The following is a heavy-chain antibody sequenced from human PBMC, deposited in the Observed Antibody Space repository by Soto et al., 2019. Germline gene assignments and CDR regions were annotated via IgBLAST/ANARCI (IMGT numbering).Heavy chain of an antibody. D-gene: IGHD2-15*01. Sequence: QVTLKESGPVLVKPTETLTLTCTVSGFSLSNVRMSVSWIRQPPGKALEWLAHIFSNDEKSYSTSLKSRLTISKDTSRGQVVLTMTNMVPVDTATYYCARTSIVSFLFDSWGQGILVTVSS. J-gene: IGHJ4*02. CDR3: ARTSIVSFLFDS. CDR1: GFSLSNVRMS. V-gene: IGHV2-26*01. CDR2: IFSNDEK.